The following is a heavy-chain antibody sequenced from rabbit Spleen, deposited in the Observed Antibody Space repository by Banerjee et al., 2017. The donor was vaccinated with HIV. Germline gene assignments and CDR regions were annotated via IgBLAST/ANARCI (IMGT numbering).Heavy chain of an antibody. CDR1: GFSFSSGYD. D-gene: IGHD1-1*01. CDR2: IYVGSSGNT. V-gene: IGHV1S45*01. J-gene: IGHJ4*01. CDR3: ARDLDGVIGWNFGW. Sequence: QEQLEESGGGLVQPEGSLTLTCTASGFSFSSGYDLVWVRQAPGKGLEWIGYIYVGSSGNTYYASWAKGRFTISKTSSTTVTLQMTSLTAADTATYFCARDLDGVIGWNFGWWGPGTLVTVS.